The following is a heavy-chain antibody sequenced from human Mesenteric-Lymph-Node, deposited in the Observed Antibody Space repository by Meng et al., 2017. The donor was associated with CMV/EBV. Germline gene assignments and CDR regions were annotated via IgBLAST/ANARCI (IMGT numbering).Heavy chain of an antibody. V-gene: IGHV1-2*02. D-gene: IGHD2-21*01. CDR3: ARDRSVIAYYYYYYGMDV. CDR1: GYTFTGYY. Sequence: ASVKVSCKASGYTFTGYYIHWVRQAPGQGLEWMGWINPNSGGTNYALKFQGRVTMTRDTSISTAYMELSRLRSDDTAVYFCARDRSVIAYYYYYYGMDVWGQGTTVTVSS. J-gene: IGHJ6*02. CDR2: INPNSGGT.